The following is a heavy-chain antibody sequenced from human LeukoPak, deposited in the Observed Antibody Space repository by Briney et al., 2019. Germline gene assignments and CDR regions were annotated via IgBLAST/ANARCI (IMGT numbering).Heavy chain of an antibody. J-gene: IGHJ5*02. V-gene: IGHV3-30*02. CDR1: GFTLSSYG. CDR2: IRYDGSNK. CDR3: AKDLMRDRWFGES. D-gene: IGHD3-10*01. Sequence: GSLRLSCAASGFTLSSYGMHWVRQAPGKGLEWVAFIRYDGSNKYYADSVKGRFTISKDTSRNTLYLQMNSLRAEDTAVYYCAKDLMRDRWFGESWGQGTLATVSS.